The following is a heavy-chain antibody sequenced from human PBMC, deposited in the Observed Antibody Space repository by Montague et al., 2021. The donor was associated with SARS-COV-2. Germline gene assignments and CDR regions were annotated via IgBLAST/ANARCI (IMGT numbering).Heavy chain of an antibody. CDR3: ARGGGYCSGGSCYYWFDP. D-gene: IGHD2-15*01. J-gene: IGHJ5*02. CDR2: IYNSGTT. V-gene: IGHV4-59*01. CDR1: GDPISSYY. Sequence: SETLSLTCTVSGDPISSYYWNWIRQPPGKGLEWIGYIYNSGTTNYNPSVKSRVTISVDTSKNQFSLKLNSVTAADTAVYYCARGGGYCSGGSCYYWFDPWGQGTLVTVSS.